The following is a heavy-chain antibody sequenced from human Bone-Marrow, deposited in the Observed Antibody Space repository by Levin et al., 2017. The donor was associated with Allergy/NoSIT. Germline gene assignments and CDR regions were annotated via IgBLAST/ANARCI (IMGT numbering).Heavy chain of an antibody. CDR1: GFTFSSYA. J-gene: IGHJ6*02. CDR3: AKDPQYCISTSCSVVYGMDV. V-gene: IGHV3-23*01. D-gene: IGHD2-2*01. CDR2: ISGSGGST. Sequence: QPGGSLRLSCAASGFTFSSYAMSWVRQAPGKGLEWVSAISGSGGSTYYADSVKGRFTISRDNSKNTLYLQMNSLRAEDTAVYYCAKDPQYCISTSCSVVYGMDVWGQGTTVTVSS.